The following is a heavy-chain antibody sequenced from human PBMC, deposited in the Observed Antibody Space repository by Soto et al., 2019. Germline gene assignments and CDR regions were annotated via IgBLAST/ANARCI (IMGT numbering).Heavy chain of an antibody. J-gene: IGHJ4*02. CDR2: FRSGGDDDTT. CDR1: GFTFSSYS. CDR3: AKKVNSGSGSQFFDY. V-gene: IGHV3-23*01. Sequence: GGSLRLSCAASGFTFSSYSMSWVRQAPGKGLEWVSGFRSGGDDDTTYYADSVRGRFTISRGNSKNTLFLQMNSLRAEDTAIYYCAKKVNSGSGSQFFDYWGQGTLVTVSS. D-gene: IGHD3-10*01.